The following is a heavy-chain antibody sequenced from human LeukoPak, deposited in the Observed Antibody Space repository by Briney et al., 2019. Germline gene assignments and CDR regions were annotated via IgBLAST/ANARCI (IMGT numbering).Heavy chain of an antibody. D-gene: IGHD2-2*01. CDR1: GFNFSSHW. V-gene: IGHV3-7*01. CDR2: IGQDGTEK. CDR3: ARGYCSGTSCFGAFDM. J-gene: IGHJ3*02. Sequence: GGSLRLSCAASGFNFSSHWMSWVRQAPGKGLEWVANIGQDGTEKNYVDSVKGRFTISRDNAKNSLYLQMSSLRAEDTAVYHCARGYCSGTSCFGAFDMWGQGTMVPVYS.